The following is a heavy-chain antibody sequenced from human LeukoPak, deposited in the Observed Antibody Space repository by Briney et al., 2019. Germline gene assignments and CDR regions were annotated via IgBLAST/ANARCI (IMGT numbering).Heavy chain of an antibody. D-gene: IGHD1-26*01. CDR1: GFTFSSYA. Sequence: GGSLRLSCAASGFTFSSYAMSWVRQAPGKGLEWVSAISGSGGSTYYADSVKGRFTISRYNSKNTVYLQMNSLRVEDAAVYYCAKDDPTGRYLWGQGTLVTVSS. CDR2: ISGSGGST. V-gene: IGHV3-23*01. CDR3: AKDDPTGRYL. J-gene: IGHJ4*02.